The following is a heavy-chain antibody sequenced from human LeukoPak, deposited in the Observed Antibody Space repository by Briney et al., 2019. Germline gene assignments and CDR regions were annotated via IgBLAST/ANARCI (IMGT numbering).Heavy chain of an antibody. J-gene: IGHJ5*02. CDR2: INPSGGST. V-gene: IGHV1-46*01. CDR3: ASTYCSGGSCSRNNWFDP. D-gene: IGHD2-15*01. CDR1: GGTFSSYA. Sequence: ASVKVSCKASGGTFSSYAISWVRQAPGQGLEWMGIINPSGGSTSYAQKFQGRVTMTRDTSTGTVYMELSSLRSEDTAVYYCASTYCSGGSCSRNNWFDPWGQGTLVTVSS.